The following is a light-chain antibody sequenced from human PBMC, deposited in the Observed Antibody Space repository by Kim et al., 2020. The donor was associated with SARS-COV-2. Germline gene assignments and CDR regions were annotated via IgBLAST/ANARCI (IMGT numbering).Light chain of an antibody. J-gene: IGKJ1*01. V-gene: IGKV3-20*01. CDR2: GTS. CDR1: QSVGSTY. CDR3: QQYTSSPWT. Sequence: SPGESAPLSCRASQSVGSTYLTWYQQSPGQAPRRLIYGTSTRATGIPDRFSGSGSGTDFTLTISRLEPEDFAVYYCQQYTSSPWTFGQGTKVDIK.